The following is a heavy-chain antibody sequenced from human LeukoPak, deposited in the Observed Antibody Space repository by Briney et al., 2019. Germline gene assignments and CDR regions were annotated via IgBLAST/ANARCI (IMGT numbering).Heavy chain of an antibody. Sequence: PGGSLRLSCAASGFTFSSYAMHWVRQAPGKGLEGVAVISYDGSNKYYADSVKGRFTISRDNSKNTLYLQMNSLRAEDTAVYYCAKDICTSCYTGPIPLYWGQGTLVTVSS. D-gene: IGHD2-2*02. CDR2: ISYDGSNK. CDR3: AKDICTSCYTGPIPLY. J-gene: IGHJ4*02. CDR1: GFTFSSYA. V-gene: IGHV3-30*04.